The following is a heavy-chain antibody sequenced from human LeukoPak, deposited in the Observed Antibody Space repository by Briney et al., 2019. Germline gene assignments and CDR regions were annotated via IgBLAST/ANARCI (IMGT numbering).Heavy chain of an antibody. CDR2: ISGSGGST. V-gene: IGHV3-23*01. J-gene: IGHJ5*02. CDR1: GFTFSSYG. D-gene: IGHD3-3*01. CDR3: AKGGYDFWSGYSFGNPDP. Sequence: RGGSLRLSCAASGFTFSSYGMSWVRQAPGKGLEWVSAISGSGGSTYYADSVKGRFTISRDNSKNTLYLQMNSLRAEDTAVYYCAKGGYDFWSGYSFGNPDPWGQGTLVTVSS.